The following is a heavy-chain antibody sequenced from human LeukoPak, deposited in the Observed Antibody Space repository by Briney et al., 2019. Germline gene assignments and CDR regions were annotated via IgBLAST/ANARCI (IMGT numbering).Heavy chain of an antibody. CDR3: ARHRLNYDFWSGYYFDY. Sequence: SETLSLACAVSGGSLTGYFWTWIRQPPGKGLEWIGHFYYSGSTYYNPSLKSRVTISVDTSKNQFSLKLSSVTAADTAVYYCARHRLNYDFWSGYYFDYWGQGTLVTVSS. CDR1: GGSLTGYF. D-gene: IGHD3-3*01. V-gene: IGHV4-59*08. CDR2: FYYSGST. J-gene: IGHJ4*02.